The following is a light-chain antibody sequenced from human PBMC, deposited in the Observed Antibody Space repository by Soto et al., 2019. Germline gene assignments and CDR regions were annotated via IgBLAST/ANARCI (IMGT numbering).Light chain of an antibody. Sequence: EIVMTQSPATLSVSPGERATLSCRASQSISTELAWYQQKPGQPPRLLIYSASTRATGVPARFTGSGSGSEFTLTISGLQSEDFACYYCQQGHNWPLTFGQVTRLEI. V-gene: IGKV3-15*01. CDR3: QQGHNWPLT. J-gene: IGKJ2*01. CDR2: SAS. CDR1: QSISTE.